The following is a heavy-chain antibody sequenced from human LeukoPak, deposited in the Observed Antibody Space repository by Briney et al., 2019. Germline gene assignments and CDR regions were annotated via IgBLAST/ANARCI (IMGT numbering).Heavy chain of an antibody. J-gene: IGHJ4*02. CDR2: IRPNSGGT. Sequence: GASVKVSCKTSGYTFTGYYIHWVRQAPGQGLEWMGWIRPNSGGTKYAQKFQGRVTMTRDTSISTAYMELSRLRSDDTAVYYCARGSGMYYFDYWGQGTLVTVSS. V-gene: IGHV1-2*02. CDR3: ARGSGMYYFDY. CDR1: GYTFTGYY.